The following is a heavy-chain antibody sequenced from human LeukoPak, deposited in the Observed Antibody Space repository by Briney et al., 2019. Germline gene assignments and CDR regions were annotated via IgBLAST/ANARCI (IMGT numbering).Heavy chain of an antibody. Sequence: SETLSLTCTVSGGPISSSSYYWGWIRQLPGKGLEWIGYIHDSGTTNYNPSLKSRVTMLLDTSKNQFSLKLRSVAAADTAVYYCARDSGYYYESQWFDPWGQGTLVTVSS. CDR1: GGPISSSSYY. D-gene: IGHD3-22*01. CDR2: IHDSGTT. J-gene: IGHJ5*02. V-gene: IGHV4-61*01. CDR3: ARDSGYYYESQWFDP.